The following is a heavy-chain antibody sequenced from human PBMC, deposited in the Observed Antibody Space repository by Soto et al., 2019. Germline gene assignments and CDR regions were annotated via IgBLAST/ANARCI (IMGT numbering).Heavy chain of an antibody. CDR1: SGPTSSHN. CDR2: VYSTGGT. CDR3: VRQGIGNLHGLVDV. J-gene: IGHJ6*02. Sequence: QVQLQQSGPGLVKPSETLSLTCSVSSGPTSSHNWGWIRQPPGRGLEWIGYVYSTGGTSYNPSLNGRVTISADTSTNHISLTLTSVTAADTAVYYCVRQGIGNLHGLVDVWGQGTTVRVSS. D-gene: IGHD1-1*01. V-gene: IGHV4-59*08.